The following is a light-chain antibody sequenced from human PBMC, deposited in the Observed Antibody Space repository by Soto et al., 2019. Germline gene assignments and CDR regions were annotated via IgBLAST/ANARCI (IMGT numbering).Light chain of an antibody. V-gene: IGLV1-44*01. CDR1: SSNIGSKT. J-gene: IGLJ2*01. CDR2: SNN. CDR3: GAWDDRLNVLV. Sequence: QSVLTQPPSASGTPGQRVTISCSGSSSNIGSKTVNWYQQLPGTAPKLLIYSNNQRPSGVPDRFSGSKFGTSAPLAIAGLQSGSEADYYCGAWDDRLNVLVSGGGTRLPVL.